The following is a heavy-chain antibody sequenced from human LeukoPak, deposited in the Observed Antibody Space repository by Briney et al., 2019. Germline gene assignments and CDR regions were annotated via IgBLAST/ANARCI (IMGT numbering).Heavy chain of an antibody. V-gene: IGHV4-34*01. CDR1: GGSFSGYY. J-gene: IGHJ3*02. CDR3: ARRSGYSYGIDAFDI. D-gene: IGHD5-18*01. Sequence: SETLSLTCAVYGGSFSGYYWSWIRQPPGKGLEWIGEINHSGSTNYNPSLKSRVTISVDTSKNQFSLKLSSVTAADTAVYYCARRSGYSYGIDAFDIWGQGTMVTVSS. CDR2: INHSGST.